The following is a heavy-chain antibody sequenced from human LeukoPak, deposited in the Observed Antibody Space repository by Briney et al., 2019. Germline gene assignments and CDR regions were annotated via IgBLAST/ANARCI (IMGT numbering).Heavy chain of an antibody. Sequence: SQTLSLTCAISGDSVSSNSAAWNWIRQSPSRGLEWLGRTYYRSKWYNDYAVSVKSRITINPDTSKNQFSLKLSSVTAADTAVYYCARDSIVVVPAAVYGMDVWGQGTTVTVSS. CDR1: GDSVSSNSAA. CDR3: ARDSIVVVPAAVYGMDV. D-gene: IGHD2-2*01. V-gene: IGHV6-1*01. CDR2: TYYRSKWYN. J-gene: IGHJ6*02.